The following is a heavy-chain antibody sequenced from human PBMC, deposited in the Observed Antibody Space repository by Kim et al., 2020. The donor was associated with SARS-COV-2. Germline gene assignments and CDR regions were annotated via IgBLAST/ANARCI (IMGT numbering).Heavy chain of an antibody. V-gene: IGHV3-11*06. D-gene: IGHD2-15*01. J-gene: IGHJ5*02. CDR3: ARSPKDIVVVVAATKWFDP. Sequence: GRFTISRDNAKNSLYLQMNSLRAEDTAVYYCARSPKDIVVVVAATKWFDPWGQGTLVTVSS.